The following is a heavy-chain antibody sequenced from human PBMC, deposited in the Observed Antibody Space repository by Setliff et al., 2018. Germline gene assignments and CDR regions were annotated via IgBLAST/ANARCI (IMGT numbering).Heavy chain of an antibody. CDR3: ARDPGYPSGVAGGFDT. J-gene: IGHJ3*02. D-gene: IGHD2-2*03. CDR2: VSSRGNT. CDR1: GDFISSGSYY. V-gene: IGHV4-61*09. Sequence: KASETLSLTCSLSGDFISSGSYYWSWIRQTAGNGLEWIGHVSSRGNTNYNPSLKSRVTISIDTSSKHFSLILTSVTAADTAVYYCARDPGYPSGVAGGFDTLGQGTTVTVS.